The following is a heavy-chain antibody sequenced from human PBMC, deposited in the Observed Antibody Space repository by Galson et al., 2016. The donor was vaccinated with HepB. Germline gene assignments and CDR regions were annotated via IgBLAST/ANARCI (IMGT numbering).Heavy chain of an antibody. CDR2: ISWDAGTT. CDR1: GFSFQNYA. Sequence: SLRLSCAASGFSFQNYAMHWVRQAPGKGLEWVSLISWDAGTTYYVDSVKGRFTSSRDSTKNSLYLQMNSLRPEDTAIYYCVKVGSAIAVTGYFDNWGQGTLVTVSS. D-gene: IGHD6-19*01. V-gene: IGHV3-43D*03. CDR3: VKVGSAIAVTGYFDN. J-gene: IGHJ4*02.